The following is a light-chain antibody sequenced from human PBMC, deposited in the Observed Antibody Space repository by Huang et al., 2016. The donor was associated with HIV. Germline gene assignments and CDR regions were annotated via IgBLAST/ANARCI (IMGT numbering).Light chain of an antibody. CDR2: DAS. J-gene: IGKJ4*01. V-gene: IGKV3-11*01. CDR1: QSVSSS. CDR3: QQRSSWPLT. Sequence: EIVLTQSPATLSLSPGERDTLSCRASQSVSSSLTWYQQKPGQAPSLLIYDASNRATGIPARFSGSGSVTDFTLTISSLEPEDFAVYYCQQRSSWPLTFGGGTKVEIK.